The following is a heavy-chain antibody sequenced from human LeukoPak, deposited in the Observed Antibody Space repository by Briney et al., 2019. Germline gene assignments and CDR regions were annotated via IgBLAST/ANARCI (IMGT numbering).Heavy chain of an antibody. CDR2: IYTSGST. CDR3: ARERGYCSGGSCYWFDP. D-gene: IGHD2-15*01. J-gene: IGHJ5*02. CDR1: GGSISSYY. Sequence: SETLSLTCTVSGGSISSYYWSWIRQPAGKGLEWIGRIYTSGSTNYNPSLKSRVTMSVDTSKNQFSLKLSSMTAADTAVYYCARERGYCSGGSCYWFDPWGQGTLVTVSS. V-gene: IGHV4-4*07.